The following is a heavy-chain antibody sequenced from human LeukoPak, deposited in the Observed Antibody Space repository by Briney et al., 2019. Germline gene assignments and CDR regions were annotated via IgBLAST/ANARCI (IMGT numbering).Heavy chain of an antibody. CDR2: ISSSSSYI. CDR3: ARVHYPRMGIDY. V-gene: IGHV3-21*01. CDR1: GFTFSSYS. D-gene: IGHD7-27*01. J-gene: IGHJ4*02. Sequence: GGSLRLSCAASGFTFSSYSMNWVRQAPGKGLEWVSSISSSSSYIYYTDSVKGRFTISRDNAKNSLYLQMNSLRAEDTAVYYCARVHYPRMGIDYWGQGTLVTVSS.